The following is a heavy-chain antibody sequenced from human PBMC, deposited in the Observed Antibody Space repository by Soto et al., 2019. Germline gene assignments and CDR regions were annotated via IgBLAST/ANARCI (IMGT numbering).Heavy chain of an antibody. V-gene: IGHV3-74*01. CDR1: GITLSSYW. CDR3: TRGQAGPYGMDV. J-gene: IGHJ6*02. Sequence: EVQLVESGGGLVQPGGSLRLSCAASGITLSSYWMHWVRQAPGKGLVWVSRISREGSSTAYADSVKGRFTISRDNAKNTLNLQMNSLRAEDSAVYHCTRGQAGPYGMDVWGQGTTLTVSS. CDR2: ISREGSST.